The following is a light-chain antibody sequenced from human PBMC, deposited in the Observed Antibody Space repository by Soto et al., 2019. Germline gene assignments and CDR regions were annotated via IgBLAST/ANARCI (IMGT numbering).Light chain of an antibody. CDR3: QQANSFPLT. CDR2: GAS. Sequence: TVLTQSPDTLSLSPGGRATLSCRASSSVSSRDLAWYQQKPGQGPRLLMYGASNRATGIPDRFGGSGSGTEFTLTISSLQPEDFATYYCQQANSFPLTFGGGTKVEIK. J-gene: IGKJ4*01. CDR1: SSVSSRD. V-gene: IGKV3-20*01.